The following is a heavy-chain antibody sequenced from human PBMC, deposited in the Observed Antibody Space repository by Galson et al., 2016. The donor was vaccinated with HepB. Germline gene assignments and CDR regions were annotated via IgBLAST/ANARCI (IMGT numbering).Heavy chain of an antibody. CDR3: ASLTYYEFWSGSSANYFDY. J-gene: IGHJ4*02. Sequence: SETLSLTCTVPDVSINTYFWSWIRQTPGKGLEWIGYVYYTGSANYNPSLTSRVTMSVDTSKNQFSLKLSSVTAADTSVYYCASLTYYEFWSGSSANYFDYWGQGTLVTVSS. CDR1: DVSINTYF. D-gene: IGHD3-3*01. V-gene: IGHV4-59*01. CDR2: VYYTGSA.